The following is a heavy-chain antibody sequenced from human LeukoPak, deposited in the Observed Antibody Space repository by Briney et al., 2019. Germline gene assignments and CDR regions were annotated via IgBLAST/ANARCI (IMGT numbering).Heavy chain of an antibody. CDR1: GFSFSTYT. CDR3: ARERDDEAFDY. V-gene: IGHV3-21*01. D-gene: IGHD1-1*01. CDR2: ISSSDTYI. J-gene: IGHJ4*02. Sequence: GGSLRLSCAASGFSFSTYTMNWVRQAPGKGLEWVSSISSSDTYIYHADSVKGRFTISRDNAKNSLYLQMNSLRAEDTAVYYCARERDDEAFDYWGQGTLVTVS.